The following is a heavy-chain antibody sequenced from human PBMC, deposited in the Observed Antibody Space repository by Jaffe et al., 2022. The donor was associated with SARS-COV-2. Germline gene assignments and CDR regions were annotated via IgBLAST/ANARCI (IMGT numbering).Heavy chain of an antibody. V-gene: IGHV3-21*01. CDR2: ISSSSSYI. Sequence: EVQLVESGGGLVKPGGSLRLSCAASGFTFSSYSMNWVRQAPGKGLEWVSSISSSSSYIYYADSVKGRFTISRDNAKNSLYLQMNSLRAEDTAVYYCARDPRRVGYDGGMDYWGQGTLVTVSS. CDR3: ARDPRRVGYDGGMDY. J-gene: IGHJ4*02. D-gene: IGHD5-12*01. CDR1: GFTFSSYS.